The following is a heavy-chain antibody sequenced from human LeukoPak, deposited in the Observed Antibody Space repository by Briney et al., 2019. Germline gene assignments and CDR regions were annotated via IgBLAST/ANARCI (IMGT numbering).Heavy chain of an antibody. V-gene: IGHV1-2*02. CDR2: INPNTGGT. D-gene: IGHD1-26*01. J-gene: IGHJ4*02. Sequence: ASVKVSCKASGYTFTGYYIHWVRQPPGQGLEWMGWINPNTGGTKYAEKFQGRVTMTRDTSISTAYMELSSLRSADTAVYYCARIGISGSYWDFDQWGQGTLVTVSS. CDR1: GYTFTGYY. CDR3: ARIGISGSYWDFDQ.